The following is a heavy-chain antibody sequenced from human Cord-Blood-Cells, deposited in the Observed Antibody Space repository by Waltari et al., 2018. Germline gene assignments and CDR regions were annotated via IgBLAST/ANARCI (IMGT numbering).Heavy chain of an antibody. CDR3: ARLTSSSFDY. CDR1: GYSFTTYW. D-gene: IGHD6-6*01. J-gene: IGHJ4*02. CDR2: IYPGHSVT. Sequence: EVQLVQSGAEVNKPRASLQLACQGSGYSFTTYWLGWVRQMPGGGLECRGIIYPGHSVTRYSTTFQGQVTISADKSISTAYLQWSSLKASDTAMYYCARLTSSSFDYWGQGTLVTVSS. V-gene: IGHV5-51*03.